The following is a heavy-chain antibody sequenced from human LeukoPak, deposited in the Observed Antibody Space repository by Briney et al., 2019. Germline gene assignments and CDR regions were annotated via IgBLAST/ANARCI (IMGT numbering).Heavy chain of an antibody. J-gene: IGHJ5*02. CDR2: IYYSGST. D-gene: IGHD6-19*01. Sequence: SETLSLTCTVSGGSISSSSYYWGWIRQPPGKGLEWIGSIYYSGSTYYNPSLKSRVTISVDTFKNQFSLKLSSVTAADTAVYYCARHSAGSFDPWGQGTLVTVSS. V-gene: IGHV4-39*01. CDR1: GGSISSSSYY. CDR3: ARHSAGSFDP.